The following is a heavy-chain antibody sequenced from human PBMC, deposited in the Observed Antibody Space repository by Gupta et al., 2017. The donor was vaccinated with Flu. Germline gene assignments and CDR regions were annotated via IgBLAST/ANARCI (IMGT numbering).Heavy chain of an antibody. CDR2: ISGSGGST. Sequence: EVQLLESGGGLVQPGGSLRLSCAASGFTFSSYAMSWVRQAPGKGLEWVSAISGSGGSTYYADSVKGRFTISRDNSKNTLYLQMNSLRAEDTAVYYCAKGLSQRLYSSGWYSSNWFDPWGQGTLVTVSS. V-gene: IGHV3-23*01. CDR3: AKGLSQRLYSSGWYSSNWFDP. D-gene: IGHD6-19*01. CDR1: GFTFSSYA. J-gene: IGHJ5*02.